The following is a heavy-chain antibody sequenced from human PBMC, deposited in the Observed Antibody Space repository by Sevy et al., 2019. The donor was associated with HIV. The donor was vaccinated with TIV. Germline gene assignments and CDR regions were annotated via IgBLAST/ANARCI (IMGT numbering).Heavy chain of an antibody. CDR2: LKHKAYGGTL. D-gene: IGHD1-1*01. V-gene: IGHV3-49*04. CDR1: GFTFGDYA. Sequence: GGSLRLSCTGSGFTFGDYAMSWVRQAPGKGLEWVAFLKHKAYGGTLDYAASVKGRFSISRDDSKSIAHLQMNDLKTEDTAIYYCTRWKEAQSIFDYWGQGALVTDAS. CDR3: TRWKEAQSIFDY. J-gene: IGHJ4*02.